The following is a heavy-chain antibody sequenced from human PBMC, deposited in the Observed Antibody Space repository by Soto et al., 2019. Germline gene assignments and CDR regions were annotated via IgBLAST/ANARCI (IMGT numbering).Heavy chain of an antibody. J-gene: IGHJ6*02. Sequence: SVKVSCKASGCTFSSYAISWVRQAPGQGLEWMGGIIPIFGTANYAQKFQGRVTITADESTSTAYMELSSLRSEDTAVYYCAREARDVMCSSTSGNPPATIVGVVGGMDVWGQGTTVTVSS. CDR3: AREARDVMCSSTSGNPPATIVGVVGGMDV. D-gene: IGHD3-3*01. CDR1: GCTFSSYA. CDR2: IIPIFGTA. V-gene: IGHV1-69*13.